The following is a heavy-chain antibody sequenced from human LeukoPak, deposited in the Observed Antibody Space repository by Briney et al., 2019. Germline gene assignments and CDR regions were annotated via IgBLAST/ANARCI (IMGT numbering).Heavy chain of an antibody. V-gene: IGHV4-39*07. CDR1: GDSFRSSTYY. Sequence: SETLSLTCTVSGDSFRSSTYYWGWIRQPPGRGLEWIGSLYYSGSTYNNPSLKSRVTISVDTSKNQFSLKLTSVTDADTAVYYCARGVPGSYTPRGYFDYWGQGTLVTVSS. J-gene: IGHJ4*02. D-gene: IGHD1-26*01. CDR3: ARGVPGSYTPRGYFDY. CDR2: LYYSGST.